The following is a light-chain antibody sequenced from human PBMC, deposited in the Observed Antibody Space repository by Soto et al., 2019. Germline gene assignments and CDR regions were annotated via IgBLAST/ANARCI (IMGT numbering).Light chain of an antibody. CDR2: EGS. CDR1: SSDIGNYKF. Sequence: QSALTQPASVSGSPGRSITISCTGTSSDIGNYKFVSWYQQHSGKAPKLMIYEGSKRPSGVSNRFSGSKSGNTASLTISGLQAEDEADYYCCSYAGSSTWVFGGGTQLTVL. V-gene: IGLV2-23*01. J-gene: IGLJ3*02. CDR3: CSYAGSSTWV.